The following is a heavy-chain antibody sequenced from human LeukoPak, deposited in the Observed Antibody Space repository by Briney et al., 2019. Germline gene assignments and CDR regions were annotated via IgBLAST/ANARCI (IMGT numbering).Heavy chain of an antibody. CDR3: ARDLYYYYYMDV. CDR2: IYYSGNT. CDR1: GGSISTYY. J-gene: IGHJ6*03. V-gene: IGHV4-59*12. Sequence: SETLSLTCTVSGGSISTYYWNWLRQPPARGLEWIGYIYYSGNTNYNPSLKSRVTISVDKSKNQFSLKLSSVAAADTAVYYCARDLYYYYYMDVWGKGTTVTVSS.